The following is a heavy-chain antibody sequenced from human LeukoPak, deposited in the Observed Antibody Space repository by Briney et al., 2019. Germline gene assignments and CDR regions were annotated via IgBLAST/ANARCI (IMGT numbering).Heavy chain of an antibody. J-gene: IGHJ5*02. Sequence: GESLKISCKGSGYSFTKFWIGWVRQMPGKGLEWMGIIYPGDSDTRYSPSFQGQVTISADKSISTAYLQWSSLKASDTAMYYCARQLLWFGELPQYNWFDPWGQGTLVTVSS. D-gene: IGHD3-10*01. CDR3: ARQLLWFGELPQYNWFDP. CDR1: GYSFTKFW. V-gene: IGHV5-51*01. CDR2: IYPGDSDT.